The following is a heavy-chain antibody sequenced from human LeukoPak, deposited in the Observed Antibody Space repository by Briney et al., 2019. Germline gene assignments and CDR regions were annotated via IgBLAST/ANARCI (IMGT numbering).Heavy chain of an antibody. CDR2: VKSKTDGGTT. V-gene: IGHV3-15*01. D-gene: IGHD1-26*01. J-gene: IGHJ3*02. CDR3: AKKVGGIYGFDI. CDR1: GFTFSHAS. Sequence: PGGSLRLSCAASGFTFSHASMNWVRQAPGKGLEWVGRVKSKTDGGTTDYAAPVKGRFIISRDDSKNTVYLQLNSLKTEDTAVYYCAKKVGGIYGFDIWGQGTMVTVSS.